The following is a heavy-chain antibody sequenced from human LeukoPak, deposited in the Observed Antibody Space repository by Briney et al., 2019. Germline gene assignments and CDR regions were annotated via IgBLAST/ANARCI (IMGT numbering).Heavy chain of an antibody. V-gene: IGHV3-30-3*01. CDR1: A. D-gene: IGHD3-22*01. J-gene: IGHJ4*02. Sequence: AMXXXXQAPXKGLELVAVISYDGSNKYYADSVKGRFTISRDNSKNTLYLQMNSLRAEDTAVYYCARDWSNVVTAIWGQGTLVTVSS. CDR2: ISYDGSNK. CDR3: ARDWSNVVTAI.